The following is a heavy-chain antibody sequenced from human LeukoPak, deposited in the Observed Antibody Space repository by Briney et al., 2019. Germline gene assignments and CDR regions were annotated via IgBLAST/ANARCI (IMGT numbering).Heavy chain of an antibody. CDR2: ISGGGSHS. J-gene: IGHJ4*02. CDR3: ARGSAWACHGVRCYPLDN. CDR1: GFTFPSYA. Sequence: PGWSVRLSCAASGFTFPSYAMSWVRQAPGRGLEWIAAISGGGSHSWHADSVKGRFTISSDNSRDTLYLQMNSLRADDTAVYYCARGSAWACHGVRCYPLDNWGQGALVTVSS. D-gene: IGHD2-8*01. V-gene: IGHV3-23*01.